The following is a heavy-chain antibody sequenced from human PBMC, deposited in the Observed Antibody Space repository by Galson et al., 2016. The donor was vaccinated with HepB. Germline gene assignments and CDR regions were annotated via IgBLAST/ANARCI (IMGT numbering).Heavy chain of an antibody. CDR1: GSNFTNAW. D-gene: IGHD3-3*01. V-gene: IGHV3-15*01. Sequence: SLRLSCAASGSNFTNAWMSWVRQAPGKGLEWVGRIKSKDDGGTSDYVAAVQGRFSISRDPSKNTLYLEMNRLRTDDTAVYYCTTGAYYDPFDYWGQGTLVTVSS. CDR3: TTGAYYDPFDY. J-gene: IGHJ4*02. CDR2: IKSKDDGGTS.